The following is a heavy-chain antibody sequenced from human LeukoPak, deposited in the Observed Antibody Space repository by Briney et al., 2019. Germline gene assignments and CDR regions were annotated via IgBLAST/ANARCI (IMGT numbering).Heavy chain of an antibody. CDR3: AREGYYDSSGYGVGDY. CDR2: INPNSGGT. J-gene: IGHJ4*02. D-gene: IGHD3-22*01. Sequence: VASVKVSCKASGYTFTGYYMHWVRQAPGQGLEWMGWINPNSGGTNYAQKFQGRVTMTRDTSISTAYMELSRLRSDDTAVYYCAREGYYDSSGYGVGDYWGQGTLVTVSS. V-gene: IGHV1-2*02. CDR1: GYTFTGYY.